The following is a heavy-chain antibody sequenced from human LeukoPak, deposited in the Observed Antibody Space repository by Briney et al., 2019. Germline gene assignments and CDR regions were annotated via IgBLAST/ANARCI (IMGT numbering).Heavy chain of an antibody. CDR1: GGSFSGYY. Sequence: SETLSLTCAVYGGSFSGYYWSWIRQPPGKGLEWIGEINHSGSTNYNPSPKSRVTISVDTSKNQFSLKLSSVTAADTAVYYCARDRRNYYGSGSYYNPPYYYYMDVWGKGTTVTVSS. CDR3: ARDRRNYYGSGSYYNPPYYYYMDV. CDR2: INHSGST. V-gene: IGHV4-34*01. D-gene: IGHD3-10*01. J-gene: IGHJ6*03.